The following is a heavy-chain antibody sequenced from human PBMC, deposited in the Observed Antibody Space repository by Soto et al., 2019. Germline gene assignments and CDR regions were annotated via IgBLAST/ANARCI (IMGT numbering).Heavy chain of an antibody. CDR3: ARHVLFGELYYVGTLFAP. Sequence: PSETLSLTSSVSGGSISSYYWSWIRQPPGKGLEWIGYIYYSGSTNYNPSLKSRVTISVYTSKNQFSLKLSPVTAADTAVYYCARHVLFGELYYVGTLFAPWAQGTLVTVSS. CDR2: IYYSGST. J-gene: IGHJ5*02. V-gene: IGHV4-59*08. CDR1: GGSISSYY. D-gene: IGHD3-10*02.